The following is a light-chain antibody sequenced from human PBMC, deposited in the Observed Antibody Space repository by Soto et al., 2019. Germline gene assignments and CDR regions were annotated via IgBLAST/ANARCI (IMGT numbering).Light chain of an antibody. CDR2: WAS. CDR1: QSVLYSSNNKNY. Sequence: DIVMTQSPDSLAVSLGERATINCKSSQSVLYSSNNKNYLAWYQQKPGQPPKLLIYWASTRESGVPDRFSGMGSGADFTLTISSLQAEDVAVYFCQQYYSTPITFGPGTKVDIK. CDR3: QQYYSTPIT. V-gene: IGKV4-1*01. J-gene: IGKJ3*01.